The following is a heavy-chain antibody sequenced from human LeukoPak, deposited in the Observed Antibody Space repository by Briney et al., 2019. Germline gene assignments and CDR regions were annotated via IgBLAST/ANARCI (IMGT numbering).Heavy chain of an antibody. CDR2: IIPIFGTA. CDR1: GGTFSSYA. J-gene: IGHJ3*02. D-gene: IGHD3-3*01. CDR3: ARVQGYDDDSFVGFSSPDDAFAI. V-gene: IGHV1-69*13. Sequence: WASVKVSCKASGGTFSSYAISWVRQAPGQGLEWMGGIIPIFGTANYAQKFQGRVTITADESTSTAYMELSSLRSEDTAVYYCARVQGYDDDSFVGFSSPDDAFAIWGQGTLVTVSS.